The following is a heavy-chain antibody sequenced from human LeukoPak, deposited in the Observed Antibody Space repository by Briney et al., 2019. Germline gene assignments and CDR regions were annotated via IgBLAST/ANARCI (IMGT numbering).Heavy chain of an antibody. CDR1: GFTFSSYS. V-gene: IGHV3-48*04. J-gene: IGHJ6*03. CDR2: ISSSSSTI. CDR3: AGDVVRYMDV. Sequence: GGSLRLSCAASGFTFSSYSMNWVRQAPGKGLEWVSYISSSSSTIYYADSVKGRFTISRDNAKNSLYLQMNSLRAEDTAVYYCAGDVVRYMDVWGKGTTVTVSS. D-gene: IGHD2-2*01.